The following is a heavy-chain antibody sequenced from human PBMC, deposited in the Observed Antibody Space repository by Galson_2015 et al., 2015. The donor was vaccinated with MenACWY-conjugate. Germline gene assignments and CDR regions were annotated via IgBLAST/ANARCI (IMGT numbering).Heavy chain of an antibody. CDR3: VRGSSGWRGMDI. V-gene: IGHV3-74*03. CDR1: GFTFSSYW. CDR2: ICAGGISI. Sequence: SLRLSCAASGFTFSSYWMHWVRHAPGKGLECVSRICAGGISIMYGDSVRGRFTISRDDAENTLYLQMDGLRADDTAVYFCVRGSSGWRGMDIWGQGTTVTVSS. J-gene: IGHJ6*02. D-gene: IGHD6-19*01.